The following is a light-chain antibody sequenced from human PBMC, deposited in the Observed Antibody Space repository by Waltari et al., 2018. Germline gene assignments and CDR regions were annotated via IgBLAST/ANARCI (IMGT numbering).Light chain of an antibody. CDR1: RDLSTE. Sequence: DIQMTQSPSSVSASVGDGVPITCRASRDLSTELAWYQQKPGKTPNLLIYDGYTLQSGVPSRFSGSGSGTVFTLTISSLQPEDFATYYCQQAHSFPITFGQGTRLEIK. CDR3: QQAHSFPIT. V-gene: IGKV1-12*01. CDR2: DGY. J-gene: IGKJ5*01.